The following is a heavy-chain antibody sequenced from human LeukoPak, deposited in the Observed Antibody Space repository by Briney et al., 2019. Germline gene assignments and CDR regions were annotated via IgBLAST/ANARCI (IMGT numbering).Heavy chain of an antibody. J-gene: IGHJ4*02. CDR2: IISSGSHI. CDR1: GFTFSSYT. D-gene: IGHD2-2*01. V-gene: IGHV3-21*03. Sequence: GGSLRLSCAASGFTFSSYTMNWVRQAPGKGLEWVSSIISSGSHIYYADSVKGRFTISRDNAKNSLYLQTNSLRAEDTAVYYCARDFGGYCSSSNCYLGWLDYWGQGTLVTVSS. CDR3: ARDFGGYCSSSNCYLGWLDY.